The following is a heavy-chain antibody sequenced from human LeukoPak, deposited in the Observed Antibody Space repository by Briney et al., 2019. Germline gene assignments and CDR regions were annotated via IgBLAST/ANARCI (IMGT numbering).Heavy chain of an antibody. D-gene: IGHD3-22*01. J-gene: IGHJ3*02. CDR3: ARGLGDSSGYDAFDI. Sequence: PSETLSLTCTVSGGSISSYYWSWIRQPAGKGLEWIGRIYTSGSTNYNPSLKSRVTMSVDTSRNQFSLKLSSVTAADTAVYYCARGLGDSSGYDAFDIWGQGTMVTVSS. V-gene: IGHV4-4*07. CDR2: IYTSGST. CDR1: GGSISSYY.